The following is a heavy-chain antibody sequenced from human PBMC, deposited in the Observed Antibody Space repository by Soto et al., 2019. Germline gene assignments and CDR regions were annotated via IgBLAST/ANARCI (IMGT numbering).Heavy chain of an antibody. D-gene: IGHD3-22*01. CDR2: IIPIFGTA. CDR3: NYYDSSGPGDAFDI. Sequence: GASVKVSCKASGCTFSSYAISWVRQAPGRGLEWMGGIIPIFGTANYAQKFQGRVTITADESTSTAYMELSSLRSEDTAVYYCNYYDSSGPGDAFDIWGQGTMVTVSS. J-gene: IGHJ3*02. V-gene: IGHV1-69*13. CDR1: GCTFSSYA.